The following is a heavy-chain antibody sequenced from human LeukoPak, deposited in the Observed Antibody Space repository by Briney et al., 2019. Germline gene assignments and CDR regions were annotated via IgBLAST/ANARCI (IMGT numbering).Heavy chain of an antibody. CDR3: ARGGHIVVVPAAVAQSDYYYGMDV. V-gene: IGHV4-34*01. Sequence: PSETLSLTCAVYGGSFSGYYWSWIRQPPGKGLEWIGEINHSGSTNYNPSPKSRATISVDTSKNQFSLKLSSVTAADTAVYYCARGGHIVVVPAAVAQSDYYYGMDVWGQGTTVTVSS. CDR1: GGSFSGYY. CDR2: INHSGST. D-gene: IGHD2-2*01. J-gene: IGHJ6*02.